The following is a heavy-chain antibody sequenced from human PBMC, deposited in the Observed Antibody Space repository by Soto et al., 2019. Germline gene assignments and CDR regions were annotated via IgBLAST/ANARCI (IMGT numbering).Heavy chain of an antibody. CDR3: ASSLAAIDLAPDYYGMAV. Sequence: GESLKIACKGSGYSFTSYWIGWVRQMPGKGLEWMGIIYPGDSDTRYSPSFQGQVTISADKSISTAYLQWSSLKASDTAMYYCASSLAAIDLAPDYYGMAVWGQGTTVTVSS. D-gene: IGHD6-13*01. CDR2: IYPGDSDT. J-gene: IGHJ6*02. CDR1: GYSFTSYW. V-gene: IGHV5-51*03.